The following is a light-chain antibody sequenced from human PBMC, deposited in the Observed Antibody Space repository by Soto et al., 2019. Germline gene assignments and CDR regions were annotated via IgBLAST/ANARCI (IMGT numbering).Light chain of an antibody. CDR1: SSDVGGYDY. J-gene: IGLJ1*01. Sequence: QSALTQPPSASGSPGQSVTISCTGTSSDVGGYDYVSWYQQHPGKAPKLMIYDVTKRPSGVPDRFSASKSGNTASLTISGLQAEDEADYYCCSYAGSHTYVFGTGTKLTVL. CDR3: CSYAGSHTYV. CDR2: DVT. V-gene: IGLV2-11*01.